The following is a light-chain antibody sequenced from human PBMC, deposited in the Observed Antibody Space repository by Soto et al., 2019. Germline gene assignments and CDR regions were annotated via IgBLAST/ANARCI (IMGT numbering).Light chain of an antibody. CDR1: SPNIGAGYD. J-gene: IGLJ1*01. CDR2: GND. CDR3: QSHDSSLSSYV. V-gene: IGLV1-40*01. Sequence: QSVLTQPPSVSGAPGQRVTISCTGSSPNIGAGYDVHWYQQLPGTAPKLLIYGNDNRPSGVPDRFSGSRSGTSASLAITGLQAEDEAIYYCQSHDSSLSSYVFGTGTKLTVL.